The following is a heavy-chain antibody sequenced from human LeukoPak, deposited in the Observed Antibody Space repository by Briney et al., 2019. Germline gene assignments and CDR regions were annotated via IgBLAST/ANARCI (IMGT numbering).Heavy chain of an antibody. Sequence: GESLKISCKGSGYSFTNYWIAWVRQMPGKGLEWMGIIFPGDSKTRYSPSFQGQVTISADKSITTTYLQWSSLKASDTAMYFCARHTNLQSHAYFDYWGQGTLVTVSS. CDR3: ARHTNLQSHAYFDY. CDR2: IFPGDSKT. V-gene: IGHV5-51*01. J-gene: IGHJ4*02. D-gene: IGHD3-3*01. CDR1: GYSFTNYW.